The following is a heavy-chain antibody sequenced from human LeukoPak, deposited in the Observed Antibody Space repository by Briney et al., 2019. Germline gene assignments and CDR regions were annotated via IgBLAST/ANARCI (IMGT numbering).Heavy chain of an antibody. CDR3: ASGLELSSSSYGMDV. CDR1: GGSFSGYY. D-gene: IGHD6-13*01. V-gene: IGHV4-34*01. J-gene: IGHJ6*02. CDR2: INHSGST. Sequence: SETLSLTCAVYGGSFSGYYWSWIRQPPGKGLEWIGEINHSGSTNYNPSLKSRVTISVDTSKNQFSLKLSSVTAADTAVYYCASGLELSSSSYGMDVWGQGTTVTVSS.